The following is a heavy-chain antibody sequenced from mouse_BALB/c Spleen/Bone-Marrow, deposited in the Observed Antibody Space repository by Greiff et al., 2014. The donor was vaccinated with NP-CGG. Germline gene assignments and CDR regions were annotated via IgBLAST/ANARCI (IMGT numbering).Heavy chain of an antibody. Sequence: QVQLQQSGAELVRPGSSVKISCKASGYAFSSYWMNWVKQRPGQGLEWIGQIYPGDGDTNYNGKFKGKATLTADKSSSTAYMQLSSLTSEGSAVYFCARDDGFAYWGQGTLVTVSA. V-gene: IGHV1-80*01. J-gene: IGHJ3*01. CDR3: ARDDGFAY. D-gene: IGHD2-12*01. CDR1: GYAFSSYW. CDR2: IYPGDGDT.